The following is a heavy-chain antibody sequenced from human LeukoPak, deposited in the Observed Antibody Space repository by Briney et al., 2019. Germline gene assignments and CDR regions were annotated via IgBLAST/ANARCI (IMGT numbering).Heavy chain of an antibody. CDR2: ISNYNGRT. CDR3: ARDHYESSGYNYDVFDI. D-gene: IGHD3-22*01. V-gene: IGHV1-18*01. CDR1: GYTFTSYG. J-gene: IGHJ3*02. Sequence: ASVKVSCKASGYTFTSYGISWVRQAPGQGLEWMGWISNYNGRTNYAQKVQGRVTLTTDTSTSTTYMELRSLRSDDTAVYYCARDHYESSGYNYDVFDIWGQGTMVTVSS.